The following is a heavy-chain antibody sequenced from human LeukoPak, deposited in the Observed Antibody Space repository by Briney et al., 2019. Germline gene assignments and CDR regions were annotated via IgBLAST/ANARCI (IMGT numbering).Heavy chain of an antibody. Sequence: GGSLRLSCAASGFTFSSYAMHWVRQAPGKGLEWVAVISYDGSNKYYADSVKGRFTISRDNSKNTLYLQMNSLRAEDTAVYYCARDRDYNRFYYYYGMDVWGQGTTVTVSS. D-gene: IGHD4-11*01. CDR2: ISYDGSNK. CDR3: ARDRDYNRFYYYYGMDV. CDR1: GFTFSSYA. V-gene: IGHV3-30-3*01. J-gene: IGHJ6*02.